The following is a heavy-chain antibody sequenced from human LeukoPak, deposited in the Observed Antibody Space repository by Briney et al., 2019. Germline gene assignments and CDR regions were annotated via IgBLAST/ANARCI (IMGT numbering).Heavy chain of an antibody. D-gene: IGHD1-26*01. J-gene: IGHJ3*01. CDR3: GMSGDRVPLQDDVFDV. CDR2: IYPGGSGP. CDR1: GYSFTSYC. Sequence: GESLKISCKVSGYSFTSYCIGWVRQMPGKGLEWMGIIYPGGSGPTYSPSFQGQVTISVDKSNNTAYLQWSSLRASDTAMYYCGMSGDRVPLQDDVFDVWGQGTMVTVST. V-gene: IGHV5-51*01.